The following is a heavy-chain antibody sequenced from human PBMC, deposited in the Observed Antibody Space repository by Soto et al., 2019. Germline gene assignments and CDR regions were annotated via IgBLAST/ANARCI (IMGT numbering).Heavy chain of an antibody. V-gene: IGHV4-39*01. CDR1: GGSISSSSYY. CDR2: IYYSGST. Sequence: SETLSLTCTVSGGSISSSSYYWGWIRQPPGKGLEWIGSIYYSGSTYYNPSLKSRVTISVDTSKNQFSLKLSSVTAADTAVYYCASQVLMRDDSSGYYPLFDCWGQGTLVTVSS. J-gene: IGHJ4*02. CDR3: ASQVLMRDDSSGYYPLFDC. D-gene: IGHD3-22*01.